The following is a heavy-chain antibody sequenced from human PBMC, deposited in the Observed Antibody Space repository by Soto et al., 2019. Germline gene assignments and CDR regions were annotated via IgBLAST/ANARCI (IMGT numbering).Heavy chain of an antibody. CDR2: ISTSSSYT. CDR3: ARLRLTGYFDY. J-gene: IGHJ4*02. Sequence: QVQLVESGGGLVKPGGSLRLSCVASGFTFSDHYMTWIRQAPGKGLEWLSYISTSSSYTNYADSVKGRFTISRDNAMNSRYLQMNSLRAEDTAVYYCARLRLTGYFDYWGQGTLVTASS. CDR1: GFTFSDHY. V-gene: IGHV3-11*05.